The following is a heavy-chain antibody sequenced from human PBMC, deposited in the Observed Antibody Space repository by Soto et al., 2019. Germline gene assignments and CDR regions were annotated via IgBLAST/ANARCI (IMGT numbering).Heavy chain of an antibody. CDR1: GYTFTSYY. CDR2: INPSGGST. CDR3: ARIPGMAVTGTS. V-gene: IGHV1-46*01. Sequence: ASVKVSCKASGYTFTSYYIHWVRQAPGQGLEWMGIINPSGGSTSYAQKFQDRVTVTRDTSTSTVYMELSSLRSEDTAVYYCARIPGMAVTGTSWGQGTLVTGSS. J-gene: IGHJ5*02. D-gene: IGHD6-19*01.